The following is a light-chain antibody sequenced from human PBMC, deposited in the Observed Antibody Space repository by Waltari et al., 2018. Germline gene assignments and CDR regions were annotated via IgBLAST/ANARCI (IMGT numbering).Light chain of an antibody. V-gene: IGLV8-61*01. J-gene: IGLJ3*02. CDR3: SVYMGSGIWV. CDR2: KVT. Sequence: TVVTQEPSLSVSPGGTVTLTCALSSGSVSSTSYATWYRQTPGQAPRTLVYKVTSRSFGVPDRFSGSVLGNKAALTITGAQADDESDYFCSVYMGSGIWVFGGGTKLTVL. CDR1: SGSVSSTSY.